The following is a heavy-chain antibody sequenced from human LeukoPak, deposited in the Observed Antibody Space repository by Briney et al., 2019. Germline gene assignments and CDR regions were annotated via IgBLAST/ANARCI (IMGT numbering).Heavy chain of an antibody. CDR3: ARAVATPLYFDY. J-gene: IGHJ4*02. CDR2: INPSRGST. V-gene: IGHV1-46*03. Sequence: GASVKVSCKASGYTFTSYYMHWVRQAPGQGLEWMGIINPSRGSTSYAQKFQGRVTMTRDTSTSTVYMELSSLRSEDTAVYYCARAVATPLYFDYWGQGTLVTVSS. CDR1: GYTFTSYY. D-gene: IGHD5-12*01.